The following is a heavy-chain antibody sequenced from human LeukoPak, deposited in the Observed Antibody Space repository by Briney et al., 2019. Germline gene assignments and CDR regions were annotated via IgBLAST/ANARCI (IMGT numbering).Heavy chain of an antibody. V-gene: IGHV1-24*01. D-gene: IGHD3-10*01. CDR3: ATDPNYYGSGSLDY. Sequence: GASVKVSCKVSEYTLTELSIHWVRQAPGKGLEWMGSFAPEDGETIYSQKFQGRVTMTEDTSTDTVYMELSSLSSDDTAVYHCATDPNYYGSGSLDYWGQGTLVNVSS. J-gene: IGHJ4*02. CDR2: FAPEDGET. CDR1: EYTLTELS.